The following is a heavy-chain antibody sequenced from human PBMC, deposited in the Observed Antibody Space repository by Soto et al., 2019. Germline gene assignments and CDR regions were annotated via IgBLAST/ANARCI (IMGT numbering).Heavy chain of an antibody. Sequence: GGSLRLSCAASGFTFSNYAMSWVRQAPGKGLEWVSSISGGGSSTYYADSVKGRFTISRDNSKNTIYLQMNSLRAEDTAVYYCAKVPAYEYVLGTYYYFDYWGLGALVTVSS. D-gene: IGHD3-16*01. V-gene: IGHV3-23*01. CDR2: ISGGGSST. CDR3: AKVPAYEYVLGTYYYFDY. CDR1: GFTFSNYA. J-gene: IGHJ4*02.